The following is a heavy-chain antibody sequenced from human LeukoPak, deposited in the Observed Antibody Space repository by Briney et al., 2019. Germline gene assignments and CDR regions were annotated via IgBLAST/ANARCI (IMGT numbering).Heavy chain of an antibody. CDR1: GGSFSGYY. D-gene: IGHD5-24*01. J-gene: IGHJ6*02. CDR2: INHSGST. Sequence: SETLSLTCAVYGGSFSGYYWSWLRRPPGKGLEWIGEINHSGSTNYNLSLKSRVTISVDTSKNQFSLKLSSVTAADTAVYYCATADAEEMATNYYYYYGMDVWGQGTTVTVSS. CDR3: ATADAEEMATNYYYYYGMDV. V-gene: IGHV4-34*01.